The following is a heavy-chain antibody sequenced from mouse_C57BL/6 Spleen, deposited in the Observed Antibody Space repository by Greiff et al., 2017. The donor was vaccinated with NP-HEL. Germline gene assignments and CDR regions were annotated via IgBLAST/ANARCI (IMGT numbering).Heavy chain of an antibody. CDR3: ARDPHNYYGSSYFDY. CDR1: GFSLTSYG. D-gene: IGHD1-1*01. J-gene: IGHJ2*01. Sequence: VKVVESGPGLVQPSQSLSITCTVSGFSLTSYGVHWVRQSPGKGLEWLGVIWSGGSTDYNAAFISRLSISKDNSKSQVFFKMNSLQADDTAIYYCARDPHNYYGSSYFDYWGQGTTLTVSS. V-gene: IGHV2-2*01. CDR2: IWSGGST.